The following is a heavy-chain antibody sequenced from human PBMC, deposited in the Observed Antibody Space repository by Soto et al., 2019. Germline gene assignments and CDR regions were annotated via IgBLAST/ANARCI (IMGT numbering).Heavy chain of an antibody. CDR1: GFSFRSHG. V-gene: IGHV3-33*01. J-gene: IGHJ4*02. CDR2: IWSDGRNK. Sequence: GGSLRLSCASSGFSFRSHGMHWVRQAPGKGLEWVAVIWSDGRNKYYADSGEGRFTISRDNSKNTLYLQMNSLRAEDTAVYYCARGNGHSNGRIDYWGQGTLVTVSS. CDR3: ARGNGHSNGRIDY. D-gene: IGHD5-18*01.